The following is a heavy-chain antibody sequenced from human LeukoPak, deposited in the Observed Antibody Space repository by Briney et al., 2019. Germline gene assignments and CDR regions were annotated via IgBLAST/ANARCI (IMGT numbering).Heavy chain of an antibody. CDR1: GGTFSSYA. V-gene: IGHV1-69*13. Sequence: GASVNVSCKASGGTFSSYAISWVRQAPGQGLEWMGGIIPIFGTANYAQKFQGRVTITADESTSTAYMELSSLRSEDTAVYYCARGGYCSSTSCYPWFDPWGQGTLVTVSS. CDR2: IIPIFGTA. CDR3: ARGGYCSSTSCYPWFDP. D-gene: IGHD2-2*01. J-gene: IGHJ5*02.